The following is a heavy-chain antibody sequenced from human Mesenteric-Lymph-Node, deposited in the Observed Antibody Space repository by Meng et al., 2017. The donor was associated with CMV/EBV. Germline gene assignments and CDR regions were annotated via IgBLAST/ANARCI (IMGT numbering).Heavy chain of an antibody. D-gene: IGHD6-13*01. V-gene: IGHV1-8*03. CDR3: ARGATGGSSWYSPNYYYYYGMDV. CDR2: MNPNSGNT. Sequence: ASVKVSCKASGYTFTGYYMHWVRQATGQGLEWMGWMNPNSGNTGYAQKFQGRVTITRNTSISTAYMELSSLRSEDTAVYYCARGATGGSSWYSPNYYYYYGMDVWGQGTTVTVSS. J-gene: IGHJ6*02. CDR1: GYTFTGYY.